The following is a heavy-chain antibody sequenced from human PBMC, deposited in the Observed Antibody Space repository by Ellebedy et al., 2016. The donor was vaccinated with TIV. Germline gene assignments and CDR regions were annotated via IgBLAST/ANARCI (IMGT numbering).Heavy chain of an antibody. CDR1: GFTFSYYA. CDR3: AKVMTEYSYAPDDF. V-gene: IGHV3-23*01. D-gene: IGHD5-18*01. CDR2: VTYTGAAT. Sequence: GESLKISCTASGFTFSYYAMSWIRQAPGRGLEWVSTVTYTGAATYFADSVKGRFTISRDNSKNTLYLHIDSLRAADTAIYYCAKVMTEYSYAPDDFWGQGTLVTVSS. J-gene: IGHJ4*02.